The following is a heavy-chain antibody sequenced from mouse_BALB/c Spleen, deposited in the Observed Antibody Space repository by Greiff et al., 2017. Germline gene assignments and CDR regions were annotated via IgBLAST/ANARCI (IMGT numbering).Heavy chain of an antibody. Sequence: EVKLVESGGGLVKPGGSLKLSCAASGFTFSSYTMSWVRQTPEKRLEWVATISSGGGSTYYPDTVKGRFTISRDNAKNTLYLQMSSLKSEDTAMYYCARHRAAAAWFAYWGQGTLVTVSA. CDR2: ISSGGGST. V-gene: IGHV5-12-1*01. D-gene: IGHD3-1*01. J-gene: IGHJ3*01. CDR3: ARHRAAAAWFAY. CDR1: GFTFSSYT.